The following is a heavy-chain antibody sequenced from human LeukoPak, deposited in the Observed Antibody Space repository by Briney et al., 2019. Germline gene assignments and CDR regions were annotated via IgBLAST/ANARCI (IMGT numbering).Heavy chain of an antibody. J-gene: IGHJ5*02. V-gene: IGHV4-4*02. CDR3: ARDLPYSSWNWFDP. CDR1: GGSISSSNW. CDR2: IYHSGST. Sequence: SGTLSLTCAVSGGSISSSNWWSWVRQSPGKGLEWIGEIYHSGSTNYNPSLKSRVTISVDKSKNQFSLKMSSVTAADTAVNYCARDLPYSSWNWFDPWGQGTLVTVSS. D-gene: IGHD2-21*01.